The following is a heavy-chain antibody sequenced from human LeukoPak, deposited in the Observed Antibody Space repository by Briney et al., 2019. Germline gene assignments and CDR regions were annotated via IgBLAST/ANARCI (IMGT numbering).Heavy chain of an antibody. CDR2: ISDRGDLT. CDR3: AKSSSGYYTFDY. J-gene: IGHJ4*02. CDR1: GFTFSNYA. V-gene: IGHV3-23*01. Sequence: GGSLRLSCAASGFTFSNYAMSWVRQAPGKGLERVSSISDRGDLTYYADSVKGRFTISRDNSKNTLYLQMNSLRAEDTAEHYCAKSSSGYYTFDYWGQGTLVTVSS. D-gene: IGHD3-3*01.